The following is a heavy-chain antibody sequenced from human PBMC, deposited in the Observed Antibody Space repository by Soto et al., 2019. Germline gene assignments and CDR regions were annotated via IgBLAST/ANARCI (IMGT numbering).Heavy chain of an antibody. CDR2: IYYSGST. D-gene: IGHD3-3*01. CDR1: GGSVSSGSYY. J-gene: IGHJ4*02. CDR3: AREYPPPYDFWSGCLDY. V-gene: IGHV4-61*01. Sequence: QVQLQESGPGLVKPSETLSLTCTVSGGSVSSGSYYWSWIRQPPGKGLEWIGYIYYSGSTNYNPSLKSRVTISVDTSKNQFSLKLSSVTAADTAVYYCAREYPPPYDFWSGCLDYWGQGTLVTVSS.